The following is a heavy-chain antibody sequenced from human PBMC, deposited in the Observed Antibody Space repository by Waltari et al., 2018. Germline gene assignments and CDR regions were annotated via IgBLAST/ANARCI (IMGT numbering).Heavy chain of an antibody. Sequence: QVQLQQWGAGLLKSSETLSLTCAVYGESFSGYYGSWIRQTPGKELEWIGEIHPSGSTDYKSSLQSRVTILLDTSKTQLSLKLTSVTAADTAVYYCARGLDNAKIGYWGQGTLVTVSS. J-gene: IGHJ4*02. D-gene: IGHD1-20*01. CDR2: IHPSGST. CDR1: GESFSGYY. CDR3: ARGLDNAKIGY. V-gene: IGHV4-34*01.